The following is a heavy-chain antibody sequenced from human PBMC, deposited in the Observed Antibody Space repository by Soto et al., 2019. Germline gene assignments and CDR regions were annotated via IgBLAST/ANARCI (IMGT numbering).Heavy chain of an antibody. CDR1: GFTFSSYA. J-gene: IGHJ6*03. CDR2: ISGSGGST. Sequence: GGSLRLSCAASGFTFSSYAMSWVRQAPEKGLEWVSAISGSGGSTYYADSVKGRFTISRDNSKNTLYLQMNSLRAEDTAVYYCAKCGGDYGYYYYYMDVWGKGTTVTV. CDR3: AKCGGDYGYYYYYMDV. D-gene: IGHD4-17*01. V-gene: IGHV3-23*01.